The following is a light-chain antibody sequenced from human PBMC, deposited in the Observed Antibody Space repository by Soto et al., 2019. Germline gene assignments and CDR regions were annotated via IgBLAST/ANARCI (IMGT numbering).Light chain of an antibody. V-gene: IGKV1-9*01. CDR3: QQLFDSPIT. J-gene: IGKJ5*01. CDR2: AAS. Sequence: DIQMTQPLSTLSPSIGESVTITCRASQVISTSLAWYQVKPGKAPKLLIYAASTLESGVPSRFSATVSGTEFSLTITSLQPEDFATYYCQQLFDSPITFGQGTRLEI. CDR1: QVISTS.